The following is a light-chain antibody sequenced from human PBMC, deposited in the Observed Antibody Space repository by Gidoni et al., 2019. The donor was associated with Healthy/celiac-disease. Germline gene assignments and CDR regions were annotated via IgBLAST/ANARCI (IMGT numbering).Light chain of an antibody. CDR2: GAS. CDR3: QQYGSSHT. V-gene: IGKV3-20*01. Sequence: EIVLTQSPGTLSLSPGERATLSCRASQSVSSSYLAWYQQKPGQAPRLLHYGASSRATGIPDRFSGSGSGTDFTLTISRLEPEDFAVYYCQQYGSSHTFGQGTKLEIK. CDR1: QSVSSSY. J-gene: IGKJ2*01.